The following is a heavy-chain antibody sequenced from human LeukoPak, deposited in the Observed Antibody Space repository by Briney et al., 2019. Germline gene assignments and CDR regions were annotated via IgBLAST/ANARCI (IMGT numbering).Heavy chain of an antibody. Sequence: ASVNVSCKASGYAFNKYGITWVRHAPGQGLEWMGWIRAYDGKRDFAQRFHDRLTMTTDTSTSTAYMELRNLRSDDTSIYYCSRVDYSDFGGSLHWGQGTLVTVSS. V-gene: IGHV1-18*01. D-gene: IGHD4-11*01. CDR1: GYAFNKYG. J-gene: IGHJ4*02. CDR3: SRVDYSDFGGSLH. CDR2: IRAYDGKR.